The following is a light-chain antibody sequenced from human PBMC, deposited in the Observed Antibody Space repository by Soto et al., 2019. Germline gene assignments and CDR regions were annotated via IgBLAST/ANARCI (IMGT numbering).Light chain of an antibody. CDR2: AVS. CDR1: QGISSY. CDR3: QQLDSHRLT. J-gene: IGKJ4*01. Sequence: DIQLTQSPSFLSASVGDRVTISCRASQGISSYFAWYQQKPGTAPKLLIYAVSTLQSGVPSRFSGSASGTEFTLTISRLQPEDFATYCCQQLDSHRLTFGGGTKVEIK. V-gene: IGKV1-9*01.